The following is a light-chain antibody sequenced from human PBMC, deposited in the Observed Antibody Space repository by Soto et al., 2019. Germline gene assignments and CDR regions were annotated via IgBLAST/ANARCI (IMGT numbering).Light chain of an antibody. Sequence: DIQMSQSPSSLSASVGDRVTITCRASQSISNYLNWYQQKPGKAPKFLIYAASSLQSGVPSRFSGRGSGTDFNLTISSLQPEDFSIYYCQQSYSTPLTFGGGTKVEIK. V-gene: IGKV1-39*01. CDR2: AAS. CDR3: QQSYSTPLT. CDR1: QSISNY. J-gene: IGKJ4*01.